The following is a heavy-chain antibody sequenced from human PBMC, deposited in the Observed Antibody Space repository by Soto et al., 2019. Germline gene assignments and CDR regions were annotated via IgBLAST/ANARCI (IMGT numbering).Heavy chain of an antibody. CDR3: ASHDYALYGMDA. CDR2: ICYSGIT. J-gene: IGHJ6*02. Sequence: QVQLQESGPGLVKPSQTLSLTCTVSGGSISSGDYYWSWIRQPPGKGLEWIGYICYSGITYYIPSLRSRLIISVDTSRNHCSLKLSSVTAADTAVYSAASHDYALYGMDAWGQGTTVTVSS. D-gene: IGHD3-16*01. CDR1: GGSISSGDYY. V-gene: IGHV4-30-4*01.